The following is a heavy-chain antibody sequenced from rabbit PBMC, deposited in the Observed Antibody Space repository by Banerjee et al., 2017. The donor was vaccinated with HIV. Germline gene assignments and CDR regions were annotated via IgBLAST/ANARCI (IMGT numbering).Heavy chain of an antibody. Sequence: QSLEESGGGLVQPEGSLALTCTASGFSFSSSYYMCWVRQAPGKGLEWIACIYTGSSGSTYYASWAKGRFTISKTSSTTVTLEMTSLTVADTATYFCARSPWADYVYGNDLWGPGTLVTVS. CDR1: GFSFSSSYY. V-gene: IGHV1S40*01. CDR3: ARSPWADYVYGNDL. CDR2: IYTGSSGST. J-gene: IGHJ4*01. D-gene: IGHD6-1*01.